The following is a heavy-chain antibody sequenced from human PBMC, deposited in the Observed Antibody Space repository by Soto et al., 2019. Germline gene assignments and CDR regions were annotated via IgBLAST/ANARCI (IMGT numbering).Heavy chain of an antibody. Sequence: SVKVSCKASGGTFSSYAISWVRQAPGQGLEWMGGIIPIFGTANYAQKFQGRVTITADESTSTAYMELSSLRSEDTAVYYCARDSPYCSGGSCLFAPWGQGTLVTVSS. CDR1: GGTFSSYA. CDR2: IIPIFGTA. V-gene: IGHV1-69*13. D-gene: IGHD2-15*01. CDR3: ARDSPYCSGGSCLFAP. J-gene: IGHJ5*02.